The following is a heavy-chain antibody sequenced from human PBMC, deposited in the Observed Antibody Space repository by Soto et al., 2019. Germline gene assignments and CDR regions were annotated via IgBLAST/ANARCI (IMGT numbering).Heavy chain of an antibody. CDR3: ARVLPSMDIYGMDV. V-gene: IGHV4-4*07. J-gene: IGHJ6*02. CDR2: IHPSGST. Sequence: SETLSLTCTVSGDYISTYYWSWIRQPAGKGLEWIGRIHPSGSTNYHPSLKSRVSMSVDTSMNQISLKLTTVTAADTAVYYCARVLPSMDIYGMDVWGQGTTVTVSS. CDR1: GDYISTYY. D-gene: IGHD3-10*01.